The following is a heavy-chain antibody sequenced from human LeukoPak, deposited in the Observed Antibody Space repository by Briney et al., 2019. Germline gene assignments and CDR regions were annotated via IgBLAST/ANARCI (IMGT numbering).Heavy chain of an antibody. CDR1: GFTFSSYE. V-gene: IGHV3-48*03. Sequence: PGGSLRLSCAASGFTFSSYEMNWVRQAPGKGLEWVSYISGSGSTIYYADSVKGRFTISRDNAKNSLYLQMNSLRAEDTAVYYCAALSLRIDYWGQGTLVTVSS. CDR2: ISGSGSTI. CDR3: AALSLRIDY. J-gene: IGHJ4*02. D-gene: IGHD4-17*01.